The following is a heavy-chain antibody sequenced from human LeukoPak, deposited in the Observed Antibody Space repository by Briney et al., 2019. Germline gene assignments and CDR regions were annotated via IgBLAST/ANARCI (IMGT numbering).Heavy chain of an antibody. D-gene: IGHD3-3*02. CDR3: ARLRRLAIIDY. CDR2: IYYSGST. J-gene: IGHJ4*02. V-gene: IGHV4-39*01. CDR1: GGSISSSSYY. Sequence: SETLSLTCTVSGGSISSSSYYWGWIRQPPGKGLECIGNIYYSGSTYYNPSLKSRVTISVDTSKNQFSLKLSSVTAADTAVYYCARLRRLAIIDYWGQGTLVTVSS.